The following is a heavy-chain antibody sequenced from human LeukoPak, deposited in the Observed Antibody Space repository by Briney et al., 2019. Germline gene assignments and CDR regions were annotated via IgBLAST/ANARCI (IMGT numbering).Heavy chain of an antibody. CDR2: IYTSVTT. J-gene: IGHJ6*03. D-gene: IGHD3-16*01. CDR1: GGSLSNDDLY. Sequence: SETLSLTCTVSGGSLSNDDLYWGWVRQLPGKGLEWIGNIYTSVTTSYKPSLTSRVALSVDMSKNQLSLKLNSVTAADTAVYYCARLGKGGKASLINSFYYYMDVWGKGTTVTVSS. CDR3: ARLGKGGKASLINSFYYYMDV. V-gene: IGHV4-61*05.